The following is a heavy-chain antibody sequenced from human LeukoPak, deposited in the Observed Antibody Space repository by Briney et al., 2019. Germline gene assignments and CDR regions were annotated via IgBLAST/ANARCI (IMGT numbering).Heavy chain of an antibody. CDR1: GFTFSSYG. J-gene: IGHJ4*02. V-gene: IGHV3-33*01. D-gene: IGHD5-24*01. CDR3: ARAGPRRDGYNVDY. CDR2: IWYDGSNK. Sequence: GRSLRLSCVASGFTFSSYGVHWVRQAPGKGLEWVAVIWYDGSNKYYVDSVKGRFTISRDNSKNTVYLQMNSLRAEDTAVYYCARAGPRRDGYNVDYWGQGTLVTVSS.